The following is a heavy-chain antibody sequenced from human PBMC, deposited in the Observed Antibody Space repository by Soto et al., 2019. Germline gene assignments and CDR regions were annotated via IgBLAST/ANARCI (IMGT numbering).Heavy chain of an antibody. CDR1: GFTFSSYS. Sequence: EVQLVESGGGLVKPGGSLRLSCAASGFTFSSYSMNWVRQAPGKGLEWVSSISSSSSYIYYADSVKGRFTISRDNAKNSLYLQMNSLRAEDTAVYYCAILMTTVTKVFDYWGQGTLVTVSS. D-gene: IGHD4-17*01. V-gene: IGHV3-21*01. J-gene: IGHJ4*02. CDR2: ISSSSSYI. CDR3: AILMTTVTKVFDY.